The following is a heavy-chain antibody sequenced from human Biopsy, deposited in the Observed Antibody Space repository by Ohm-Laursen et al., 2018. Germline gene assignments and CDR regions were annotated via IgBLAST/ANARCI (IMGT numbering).Heavy chain of an antibody. CDR2: INPSGGST. J-gene: IGHJ4*02. D-gene: IGHD3-10*01. CDR1: GYTFITYY. V-gene: IGHV1-46*01. CDR3: ARDRIGGRGDPPDH. Sequence: GASVKVSCKAFGYTFITYYVNWVRQAPGQGLEWMGKINPSGGSTSYAQKFQGRVTMTRDTSTTTVYMELSSLRSEDTAVHYCARDRIGGRGDPPDHWGQGALVIVSS.